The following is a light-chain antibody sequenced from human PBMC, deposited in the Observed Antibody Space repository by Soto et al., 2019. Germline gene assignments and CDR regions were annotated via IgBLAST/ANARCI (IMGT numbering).Light chain of an antibody. V-gene: IGLV2-14*01. J-gene: IGLJ1*01. CDR2: EVS. Sequence: QSALTQPASVSGSPGQSITISCTGTSSDVGGYNYVSWYQQHPGKAPKLMIYEVSNRPSGVSNRCSGSKSGNTASLTISGLQAEDEDDYYCSSYTSSSTPYVFGTGTKLTVL. CDR1: SSDVGGYNY. CDR3: SSYTSSSTPYV.